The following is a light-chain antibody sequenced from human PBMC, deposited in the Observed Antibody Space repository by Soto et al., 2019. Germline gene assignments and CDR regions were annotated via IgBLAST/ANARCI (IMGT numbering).Light chain of an antibody. V-gene: IGKV1-5*03. CDR3: QQRCDWPLT. J-gene: IGKJ4*01. Sequence: DIQMTQSPSTLSASVGDRVTITCRASQSISSWLAWYQQKPGKAPKLLIYKASSLESGVPSRFSGSGSGTEFTLTISSLQPDDFAVYFCQQRCDWPLTFGGGTKVDIK. CDR1: QSISSW. CDR2: KAS.